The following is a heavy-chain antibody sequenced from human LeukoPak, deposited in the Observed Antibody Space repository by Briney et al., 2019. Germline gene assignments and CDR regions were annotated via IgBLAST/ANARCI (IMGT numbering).Heavy chain of an antibody. CDR2: INPNSGGT. CDR3: AREVVAWGMNWFDP. Sequence: GASVKVSCKASGYTFTGNYIHWVRQVPGQGLEWMGWINPNSGGTNYAQKFQGRVTMTRDTSISTASMELSRLTSDDTAVYYCAREVVAWGMNWFDPWGQGTLVTASS. CDR1: GYTFTGNY. J-gene: IGHJ5*02. V-gene: IGHV1-2*02. D-gene: IGHD3-16*01.